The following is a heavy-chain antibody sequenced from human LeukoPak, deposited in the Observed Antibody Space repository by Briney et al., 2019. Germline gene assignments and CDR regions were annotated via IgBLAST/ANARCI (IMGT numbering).Heavy chain of an antibody. Sequence: SETLSLTCTVSGGSISSDYWSWIRQPPGKGLQWIGYIYYSGSTNYNPSLKSRVTISADTSKNQFSLKLSSVTAADTAVYFCARHGSRVLDYWGQGTLVTVSS. CDR1: GGSISSDY. D-gene: IGHD1-26*01. V-gene: IGHV4-59*08. CDR3: ARHGSRVLDY. J-gene: IGHJ4*02. CDR2: IYYSGST.